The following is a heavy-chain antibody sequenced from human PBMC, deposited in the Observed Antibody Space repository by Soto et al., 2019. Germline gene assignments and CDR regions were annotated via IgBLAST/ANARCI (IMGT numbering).Heavy chain of an antibody. D-gene: IGHD5-12*01. CDR3: ARGEESEMATIDC. CDR2: ISYDGSNK. J-gene: IGHJ4*02. CDR1: GFTFSSYA. Sequence: GGSLRLSCAASGFTFSSYAMHWVRQAPGKGLEWVAVISYDGSNKYYADSVKGRFTISRDNSKNTLYLQMNSLRAEDTAVYYCARGEESEMATIDCWGQGTLVTVSS. V-gene: IGHV3-30-3*01.